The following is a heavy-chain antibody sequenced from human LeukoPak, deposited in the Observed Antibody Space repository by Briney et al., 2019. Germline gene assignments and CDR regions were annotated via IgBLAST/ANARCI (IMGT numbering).Heavy chain of an antibody. V-gene: IGHV4-34*01. CDR2: INHSEST. CDR1: GGSISSSY. Sequence: SETLSLTCTVSGGSISSSYWSWIGQPPGKGLEWIGEINHSESTNYNPSLKSRVTISVDTSKNQFSLKLSSVTAADTAVYYCARDRSLGIIDYWGQGTLVTVSS. CDR3: ARDRSLGIIDY. J-gene: IGHJ4*02. D-gene: IGHD3-16*01.